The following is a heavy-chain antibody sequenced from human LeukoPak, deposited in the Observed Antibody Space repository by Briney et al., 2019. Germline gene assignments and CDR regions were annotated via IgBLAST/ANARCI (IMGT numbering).Heavy chain of an antibody. CDR2: ISGSGGST. J-gene: IGHJ4*02. Sequence: PGRSLRLSCAASGFTFSSYGMHWVRQAPGKGLEWVSAISGSGGSTYYADSVKGRFTISRDNSKNTLYLQMNSLRAEDTAVYYCAKGDIVVVPAHYWGQGTLVTVSS. CDR3: AKGDIVVVPAHY. D-gene: IGHD2-2*01. CDR1: GFTFSSYG. V-gene: IGHV3-23*01.